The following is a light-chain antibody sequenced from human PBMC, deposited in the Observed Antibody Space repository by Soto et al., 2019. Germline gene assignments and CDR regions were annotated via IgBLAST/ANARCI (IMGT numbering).Light chain of an antibody. CDR3: QQRTNWPPLYA. Sequence: EIVLTQSPATLSLSPGERATLSCRASQSIRTSLAWYQQKPGQAPRLLSYDASNRATGIPARFSGSGSGTDFTLTISSLEPEDFAVYYCQQRTNWPPLYAFGQGTKLEIK. J-gene: IGKJ2*01. CDR1: QSIRTS. V-gene: IGKV3-11*01. CDR2: DAS.